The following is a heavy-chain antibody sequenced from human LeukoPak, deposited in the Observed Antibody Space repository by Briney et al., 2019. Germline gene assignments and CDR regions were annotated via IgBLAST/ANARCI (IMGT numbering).Heavy chain of an antibody. V-gene: IGHV4-59*01. D-gene: IGHD2-8*01. Sequence: SETLPLTCTVSGGSISSYYWSWIRQPPGKGLEWIGYIYYSGSTNYNPSLKSRVTISVDTSKNQFSLKLSSVTAADTAVYYCARGVGYCTNGVCYPGYYYYYMDVWGKGTTVTVSS. CDR2: IYYSGST. CDR1: GGSISSYY. J-gene: IGHJ6*03. CDR3: ARGVGYCTNGVCYPGYYYYYMDV.